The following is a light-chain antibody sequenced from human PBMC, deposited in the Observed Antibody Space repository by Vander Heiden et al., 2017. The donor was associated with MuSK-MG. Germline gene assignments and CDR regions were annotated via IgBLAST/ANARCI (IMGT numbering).Light chain of an antibody. V-gene: IGKV1-39*01. CDR3: QQSDSTPLT. CDR2: AAS. J-gene: IGKJ4*01. CDR1: QSISSY. Sequence: DVQMPPFPSSLSASVGDRVTITCRASQSISSYLNWYQQKPGKAPKLLIYAASSLQSGVPSRFSGSGSGTDFTLTISRLQPEDFATYYCQQSDSTPLTFGGGTKVEIK.